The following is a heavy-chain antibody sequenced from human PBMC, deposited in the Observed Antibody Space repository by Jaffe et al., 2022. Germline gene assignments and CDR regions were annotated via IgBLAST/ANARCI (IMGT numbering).Heavy chain of an antibody. CDR3: AKDRQWLANYFDY. Sequence: EVQLLESGGGLVQPGGSLRLSCAASGFTFSSYAMSWVRQAPGKGLEWVSTISGSGGSTYYADSVKGRFTISRDNSKNTLYLQMSSLRAEDTAVYFCAKDRQWLANYFDYWGQGTLVTVSS. CDR1: GFTFSSYA. V-gene: IGHV3-23*01. CDR2: ISGSGGST. D-gene: IGHD6-19*01. J-gene: IGHJ4*02.